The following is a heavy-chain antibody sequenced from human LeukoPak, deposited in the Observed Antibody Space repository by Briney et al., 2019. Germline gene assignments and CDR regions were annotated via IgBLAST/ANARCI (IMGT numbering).Heavy chain of an antibody. CDR1: GGSISSGGYY. D-gene: IGHD7-27*01. CDR2: IYYSGST. V-gene: IGHV4-31*03. CDR3: ARDGDLSLDP. Sequence: SETLSLTCTVSGGSISSGGYYWSWIRQHPGKGLEWIGYIYYSGSTYYNPSLKSRVTISVDTSKNQFSLKLSSVTAADTAVYYCARDGDLSLDPWGQGTLVTVSS. J-gene: IGHJ5*02.